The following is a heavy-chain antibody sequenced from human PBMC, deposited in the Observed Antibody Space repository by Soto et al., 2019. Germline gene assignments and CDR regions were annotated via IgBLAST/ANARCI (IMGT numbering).Heavy chain of an antibody. D-gene: IGHD2-15*01. Sequence: GGSLRLSCAASGFTLSSYGMHWVRQAPGKGLEWVAVTSYDGSNKYYADSVKGRFTISRDNSKNTLYLQMNSLRAEDTAVYYCAKDTRYCSGGSCYPYFQHWGQGTLVTVSS. CDR3: AKDTRYCSGGSCYPYFQH. CDR2: TSYDGSNK. CDR1: GFTLSSYG. V-gene: IGHV3-30*18. J-gene: IGHJ1*01.